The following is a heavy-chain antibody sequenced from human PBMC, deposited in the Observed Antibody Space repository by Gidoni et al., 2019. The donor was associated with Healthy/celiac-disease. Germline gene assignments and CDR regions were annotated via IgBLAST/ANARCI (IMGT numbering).Heavy chain of an antibody. V-gene: IGHV3-20*04. CDR1: GFTCDDYG. CDR3: ARIQFRGVIRGYFDY. Sequence: EVQLVEYGGGVVRPGGSLRPSCADPGFTCDDYGMSWVRQAPGKGLEWVSGINWNGGSTGYADSVKGRFTISRDNAKNSLYLQMNSLRAEDTALYYCARIQFRGVIRGYFDYWGQGTLVTVSS. D-gene: IGHD3-10*01. CDR2: INWNGGST. J-gene: IGHJ4*02.